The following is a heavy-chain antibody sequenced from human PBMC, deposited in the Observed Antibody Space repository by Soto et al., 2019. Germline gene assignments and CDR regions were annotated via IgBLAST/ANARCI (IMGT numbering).Heavy chain of an antibody. CDR3: AKERIAVDQPDAFDI. Sequence: ASVKVSCKASGGTFSSYAISWVRQAPGQGLEWMGGIIPIFGTANYAQKFQGRVTITADESTSTAYMELSSLRSEDTAVYYCAKERIAVDQPDAFDIWGQGTMVTVSS. V-gene: IGHV1-69*13. D-gene: IGHD6-19*01. CDR2: IIPIFGTA. CDR1: GGTFSSYA. J-gene: IGHJ3*02.